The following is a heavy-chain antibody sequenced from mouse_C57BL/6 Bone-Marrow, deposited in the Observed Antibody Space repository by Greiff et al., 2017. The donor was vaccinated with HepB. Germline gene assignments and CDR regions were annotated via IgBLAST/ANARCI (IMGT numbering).Heavy chain of an antibody. CDR1: GYTFTDYY. CDR3: ARRRWSFDY. V-gene: IGHV1-26*01. CDR2: INPNNGGT. D-gene: IGHD2-3*01. Sequence: EVQLQQSGPELVKPGASVKISCKASGYTFTDYYMNWVKQSHGKSLEWIGDINPNNGGTSYNQKFKGKATLTVDKSSSTAYMELRSLTSEDSAVYYCARRRWSFDYWGQGTTLTVSS. J-gene: IGHJ2*01.